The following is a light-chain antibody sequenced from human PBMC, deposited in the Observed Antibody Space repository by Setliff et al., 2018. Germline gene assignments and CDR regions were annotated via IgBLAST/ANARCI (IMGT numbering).Light chain of an antibody. CDR3: LQRGEFPYT. CDR2: RVS. J-gene: IGKJ2*01. CDR1: QNLLYSDDGNTY. Sequence: DIVMTQTPLSLPVTPGEPASMSCKSSQNLLYSDDGNTYLDWYLQKPGQSPQLLIYRVSYRASGVPDRFSGSGAGTDFVLSISRVEAEDLGLYYCLQRGEFPYTFGQGTKVDIK. V-gene: IGKV2-40*01.